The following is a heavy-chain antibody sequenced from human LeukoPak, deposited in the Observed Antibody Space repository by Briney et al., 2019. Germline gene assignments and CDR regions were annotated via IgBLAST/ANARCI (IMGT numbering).Heavy chain of an antibody. Sequence: SVKVSCKASGGTFSSYAISWVRQAPGQGLEWMGGIIPIFGTANYAQKFQGRVTITADEPTSTAYMELSSLRSEDTAVYYCARGRWKGSGYVPSDRQRRNWFDPWGQGTLVTVSS. CDR1: GGTFSSYA. CDR3: ARGRWKGSGYVPSDRQRRNWFDP. J-gene: IGHJ5*02. V-gene: IGHV1-69*13. D-gene: IGHD5-12*01. CDR2: IIPIFGTA.